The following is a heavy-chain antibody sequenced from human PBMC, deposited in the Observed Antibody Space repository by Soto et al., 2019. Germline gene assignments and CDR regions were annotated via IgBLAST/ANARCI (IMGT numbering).Heavy chain of an antibody. V-gene: IGHV3-48*03. CDR3: ARGPSSGWFDY. Sequence: GGSLRLSCAASGFTFSSYEMNWVRQAPGKGLEWVSYISSSGSTIYYADSVKGRFTISRDNAKNSLYLQMNSLRAEDTAVYYWARGPSSGWFDYWGQGTLVTVSS. CDR2: ISSSGSTI. D-gene: IGHD6-19*01. CDR1: GFTFSSYE. J-gene: IGHJ4*02.